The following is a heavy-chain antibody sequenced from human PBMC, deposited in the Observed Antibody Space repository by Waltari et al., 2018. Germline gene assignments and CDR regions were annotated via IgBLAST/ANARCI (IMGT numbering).Heavy chain of an antibody. V-gene: IGHV4-30-4*01. D-gene: IGHD1-26*01. CDR3: ASEVGATEAADS. Sequence: QVQLQESGPGLVKPSQTLSLTCTVSGGSISSSDHYWSWIRQPPGKGLEWIGYIYYSGSAYYNPSLKSRVTISVDTSKNQFSLNLSSETAADTAVYYCASEVGATEAADSWGQGTLVTVSS. CDR2: IYYSGSA. CDR1: GGSISSSDHY. J-gene: IGHJ4*02.